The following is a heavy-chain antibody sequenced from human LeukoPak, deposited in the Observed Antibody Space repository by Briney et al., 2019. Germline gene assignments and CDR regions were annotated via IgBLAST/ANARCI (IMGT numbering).Heavy chain of an antibody. Sequence: GGSLRLSCAASGFPFSSYVMHWLRQAPGKGLEWVAVIWFDGGKIYYADSVKGRFTISRDNSKNTLYLQMNSLRDEDTAVYYCARDENWGFDYWGQGTLVTVSS. J-gene: IGHJ4*02. CDR3: ARDENWGFDY. D-gene: IGHD7-27*01. V-gene: IGHV3-33*01. CDR1: GFPFSSYV. CDR2: IWFDGGKI.